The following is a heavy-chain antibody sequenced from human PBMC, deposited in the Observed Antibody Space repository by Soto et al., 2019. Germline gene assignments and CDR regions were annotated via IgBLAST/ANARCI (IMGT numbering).Heavy chain of an antibody. J-gene: IGHJ4*02. Sequence: SETLSLTCAFSGYSISSGYYWGWIRQPPGKGLEWIGSIYHSGSTYYNPSLKSRVTISVDTSKNQFSLKLSSVTAADTAVYYCATLDYGDSFFDYWGQGTLVNVSS. V-gene: IGHV4-38-2*01. D-gene: IGHD4-17*01. CDR3: ATLDYGDSFFDY. CDR1: GYSISSGYY. CDR2: IYHSGST.